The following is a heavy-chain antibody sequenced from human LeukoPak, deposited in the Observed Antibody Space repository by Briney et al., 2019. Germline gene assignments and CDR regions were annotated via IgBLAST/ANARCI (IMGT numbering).Heavy chain of an antibody. CDR2: IYYSGRT. D-gene: IGHD3-22*01. CDR1: GDSVSRSDSY. V-gene: IGHV4-39*01. J-gene: IGHJ1*01. CDR3: ARRRYYDGSGYLE. Sequence: SETLSLTCSVSGDSVSRSDSYWDWIRQPPGKRLEWIGTIYYSGRTYYSPSLKSRVTMSVDPSNNQFSLTLRSVTTADTAVYYCARRRYYDGSGYLEWGQGTLLSVSS.